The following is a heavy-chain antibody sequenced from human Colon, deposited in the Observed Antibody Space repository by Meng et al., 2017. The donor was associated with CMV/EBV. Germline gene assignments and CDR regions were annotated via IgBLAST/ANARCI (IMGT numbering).Heavy chain of an antibody. V-gene: IGHV3-21*01. CDR2: ISKSDTYI. J-gene: IGHJ4*02. CDR3: VTYAQEASFEY. CDR1: GFPFSDYS. Sequence: DGEVVVSGGGLVRPGGSLRLSCEVSGFPFSDYSMNWFRQAPGKGLEWVSSISKSDTYIFYKDSVKGRFTISRDNARNSVYLQMNSLRVEDTAVYYCVTYAQEASFEYWGQGTLVTVSS. D-gene: IGHD3-16*01.